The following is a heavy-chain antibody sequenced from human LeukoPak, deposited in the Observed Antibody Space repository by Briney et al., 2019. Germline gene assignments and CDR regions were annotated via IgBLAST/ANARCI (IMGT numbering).Heavy chain of an antibody. CDR3: VRNDGDNAFDI. D-gene: IGHD4-17*01. CDR2: ISGTGTDI. J-gene: IGHJ3*02. Sequence: GGSLRLSCAASRFTFSTYSMNWVRQAPGRWLEWVSYISGTGTDIYYRDSVKGRFTISRDNAKNSLFLHMTNLRAEDMAVYYCVRNDGDNAFDIWGQGTMVTVSS. CDR1: RFTFSTYS. V-gene: IGHV3-48*01.